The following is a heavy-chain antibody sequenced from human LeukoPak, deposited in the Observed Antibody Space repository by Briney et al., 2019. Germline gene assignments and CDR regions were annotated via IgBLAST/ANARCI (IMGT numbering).Heavy chain of an antibody. J-gene: IGHJ5*02. Sequence: GGSLRLSCAASGFTFSSYGMHWVCQAPGKGLEWVAFIRYDGSNKYYADSVKGRFTISRDNSKNTLYLQMNSLRPEDTAVYYCAGVEGGDWFDPWGQGTLLTVSS. V-gene: IGHV3-30*02. CDR3: AGVEGGDWFDP. CDR2: IRYDGSNK. D-gene: IGHD3-16*01. CDR1: GFTFSSYG.